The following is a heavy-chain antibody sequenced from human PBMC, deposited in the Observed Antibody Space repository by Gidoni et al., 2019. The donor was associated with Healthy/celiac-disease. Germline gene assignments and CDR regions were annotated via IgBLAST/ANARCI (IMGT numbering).Heavy chain of an antibody. D-gene: IGHD6-19*01. CDR3: AREDPPGIAVAGTGDYYYYGMDV. J-gene: IGHJ6*02. Sequence: EVQLVESGGGLVQPGGSLRLYCAASGFTFSSYSMNWVRQAPGKGLEWGSYISSSSSTIYYADSVKGRFTISRDNAKNSLYLQMNSLRDEDTAVYYCAREDPPGIAVAGTGDYYYYGMDVWGQGTTVTVSS. V-gene: IGHV3-48*02. CDR1: GFTFSSYS. CDR2: ISSSSSTI.